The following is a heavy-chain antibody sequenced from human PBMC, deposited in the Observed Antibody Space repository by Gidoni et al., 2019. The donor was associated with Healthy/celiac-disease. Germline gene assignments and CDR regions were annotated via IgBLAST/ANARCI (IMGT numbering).Heavy chain of an antibody. CDR1: GCSISSGGYY. J-gene: IGHJ4*02. CDR3: AREWYSYGYEGFDY. D-gene: IGHD5-18*01. Sequence: QVQLQESGPGLVKPSQTLSLTCTVSGCSISSGGYYWSWIRQHPGKGLEWIGYIYDSGSTYYNPSLKSRVTISVDTSKNQFSLKLSSVTAADTAVYYCAREWYSYGYEGFDYWGQGTLVTVSS. CDR2: IYDSGST. V-gene: IGHV4-31*03.